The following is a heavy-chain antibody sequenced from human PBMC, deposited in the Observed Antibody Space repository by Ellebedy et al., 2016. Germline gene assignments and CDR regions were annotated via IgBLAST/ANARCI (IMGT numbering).Heavy chain of an antibody. CDR3: ARGDSAIRVPRFDP. V-gene: IGHV1-46*01. CDR1: GYTFTSYY. CDR2: INPSGGST. Sequence: ASVKVSXXASGYTFTSYYMHWVRQAPGKGIEWMGLINPSGGSTSYAQKFQGRVTMTRDTSTSTVYMELSSLRSEDTAVYYCARGDSAIRVPRFDPWGQGTQVTVSS. J-gene: IGHJ5*02. D-gene: IGHD2-21*01.